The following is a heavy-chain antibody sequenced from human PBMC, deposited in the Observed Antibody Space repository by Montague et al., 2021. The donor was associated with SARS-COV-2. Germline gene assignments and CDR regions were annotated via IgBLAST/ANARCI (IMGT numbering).Heavy chain of an antibody. J-gene: IGHJ3*02. CDR1: GGSISSGGYY. V-gene: IGHV4-31*03. D-gene: IGHD3-22*01. CDR2: IYYSGST. CDR3: ARATMIVGVIGAFDI. Sequence: TLSLTCTVSGGSISSGGYYWSWIRQPPGKGLEWIGYIYYSGSTYYNPSLKSRVTISVATSKNQFSLKLSSVTAADTAVYYCARATMIVGVIGAFDIWGQGTMGTVSA.